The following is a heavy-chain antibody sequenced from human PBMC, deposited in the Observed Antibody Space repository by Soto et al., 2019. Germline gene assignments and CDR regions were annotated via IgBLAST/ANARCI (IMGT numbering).Heavy chain of an antibody. CDR1: GYTFTSYD. Sequence: ASVKVSCKASGYTFTSYDITWVRQAPGQGLEWMGWISAYNGNTNYAQKLQGRITMTTDTSTTTAYMELRSLRSDDTALYYCARGVPRYCSSTSCSTAFDYWGQGTLGTVSA. J-gene: IGHJ4*02. CDR2: ISAYNGNT. D-gene: IGHD2-2*01. V-gene: IGHV1-18*04. CDR3: ARGVPRYCSSTSCSTAFDY.